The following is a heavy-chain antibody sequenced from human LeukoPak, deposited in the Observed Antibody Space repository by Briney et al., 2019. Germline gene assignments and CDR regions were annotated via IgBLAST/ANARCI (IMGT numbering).Heavy chain of an antibody. J-gene: IGHJ4*02. CDR3: ARGTDYGVNSYFDS. V-gene: IGHV4-59*01. D-gene: IGHD4-23*01. Sequence: PSETLSLTCTVSGGSISRYSWSWVRQAPGRGLEWSAYNYYPRTTSYSPSLRSRVTLSLDSSKSHFSLRLSSVTAADTAVYYCARGTDYGVNSYFDSWGQGTLVTVSS. CDR2: NYYPRTT. CDR1: GGSISRYS.